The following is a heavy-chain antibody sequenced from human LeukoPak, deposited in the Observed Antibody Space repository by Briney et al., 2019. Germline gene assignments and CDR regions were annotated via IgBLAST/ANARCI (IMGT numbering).Heavy chain of an antibody. CDR1: GGSFSGYY. Sequence: SETLSLTCAVYGGSFSGYYWSWIRQPPGKGLEWIGYIYYSGSTNYNPSLKSRVTISVDTSKNQFSLKLSSVTAADTAVYYCARSSIAARVYWFDPWGQGTLVTVSS. D-gene: IGHD6-6*01. CDR3: ARSSIAARVYWFDP. J-gene: IGHJ5*02. CDR2: IYYSGST. V-gene: IGHV4-59*01.